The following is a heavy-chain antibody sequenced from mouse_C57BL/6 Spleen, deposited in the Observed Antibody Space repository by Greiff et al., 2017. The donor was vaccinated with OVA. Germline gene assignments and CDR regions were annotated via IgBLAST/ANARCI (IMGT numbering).Heavy chain of an antibody. CDR3: ARKEAYEYYAMDY. D-gene: IGHD2-12*01. Sequence: QVQLKQPGAELVKPGASVKLSCKASGYTFTSYWMHWVKQRPGQGLEWIGMIHPNSGSTNYNEKFKSKATLTVDKSSSTAYMQLSSLTSEDSAVYYCARKEAYEYYAMDYWGQGTSVTVSS. CDR2: IHPNSGST. CDR1: GYTFTSYW. J-gene: IGHJ4*01. V-gene: IGHV1-64*01.